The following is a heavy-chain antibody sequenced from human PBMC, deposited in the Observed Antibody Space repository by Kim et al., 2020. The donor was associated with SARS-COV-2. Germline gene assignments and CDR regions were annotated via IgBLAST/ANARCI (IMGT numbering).Heavy chain of an antibody. CDR1: GGSISSGDYY. CDR3: ARAWGIVVVTATFNDAFDI. V-gene: IGHV4-30-4*01. J-gene: IGHJ3*02. Sequence: SETLSLTCTVSGGSISSGDYYWGWIRQPPGKGLEWIGYIYYSGSTYYNPSLKSRVTISVDTSKNQFSLKLSSVTAADTAVYYCARAWGIVVVTATFNDAFDIWGQGTMVTVSS. CDR2: IYYSGST. D-gene: IGHD2-21*02.